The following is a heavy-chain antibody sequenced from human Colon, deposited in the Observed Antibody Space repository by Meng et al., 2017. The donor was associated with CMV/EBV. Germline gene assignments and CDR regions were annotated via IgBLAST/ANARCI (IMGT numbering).Heavy chain of an antibody. V-gene: IGHV1-8*01. CDR3: TRAEDVWWNDGDRLDCAF. CDR2: MNPNSGNA. Sequence: QVQLGQSGAEVKKPGDSVKVSCKASEYPFISYDITWVRQAAGQGLEWMGWMNPNSGNAGYAQKFQGRVTMTRNTSISTAYMELSSLTSEDTAMYYCTRAEDVWWNDGDRLDCAFWGQGSLVTVSS. D-gene: IGHD1-1*01. J-gene: IGHJ4*02. CDR1: EYPFISYD.